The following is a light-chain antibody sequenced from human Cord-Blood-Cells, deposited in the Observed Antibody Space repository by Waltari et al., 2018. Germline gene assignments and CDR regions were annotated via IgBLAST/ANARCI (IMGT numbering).Light chain of an antibody. J-gene: IGLJ1*01. CDR3: SSYTSSSTLV. V-gene: IGLV2-14*01. CDR1: SSDVGGYNY. Sequence: QSALTQPASVSGSPGQSITIPCTGTSSDVGGYNYVSWYQQHPGKAPNLMIYDVSNRPSGVSNRFSGSKSGNTASLTISGLQAEDEADYYCSSYTSSSTLVFGTGTKVTVL. CDR2: DVS.